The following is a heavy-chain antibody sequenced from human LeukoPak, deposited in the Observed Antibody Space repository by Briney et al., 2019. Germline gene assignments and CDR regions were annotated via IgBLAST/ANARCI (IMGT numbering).Heavy chain of an antibody. CDR2: TFYRSKWYH. V-gene: IGHV6-1*01. Sequence: SQTLSLTCAISGDSVSSNSAAWNWIRQSPSRGLEWLGRTFYRSKWYHDYAVSVKTRITISPDTSKNQFSLQLNSETPEDTAVYYCVREVAVAGRPNWFDPWGQGTLVTVSS. CDR3: VREVAVAGRPNWFDP. D-gene: IGHD6-19*01. CDR1: GDSVSSNSAA. J-gene: IGHJ5*02.